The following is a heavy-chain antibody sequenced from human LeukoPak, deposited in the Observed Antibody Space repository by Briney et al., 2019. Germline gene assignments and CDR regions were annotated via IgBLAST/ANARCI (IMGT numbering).Heavy chain of an antibody. V-gene: IGHV4-4*07. Sequence: SETLSLTCTVSGGSINNYYRSWIRQPAGKGLEWIGRIYTRGSTNYNPSLKSRVTMSVDTSKNQFSLKLSSVTAADTAVYYCARGRYCSADICSGGDAFDIWGQGTMVSVSS. J-gene: IGHJ3*02. CDR1: GGSINNYY. CDR3: ARGRYCSADICSGGDAFDI. CDR2: IYTRGST. D-gene: IGHD2-15*01.